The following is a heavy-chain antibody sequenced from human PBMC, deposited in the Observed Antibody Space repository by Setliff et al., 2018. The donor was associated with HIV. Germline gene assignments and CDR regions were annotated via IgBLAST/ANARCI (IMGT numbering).Heavy chain of an antibody. J-gene: IGHJ4*02. V-gene: IGHV4-4*08. CDR1: GGSIRSFF. CDR3: ALDPGYRRDY. Sequence: KTSETLSLTCTVSGGSIRSFFWSWIRQPPGKGLEWIGHINTSGSTNYNPSLKSRVTMSVDTSKNQFSLNLSPVTAADTAVYYCALDPGYRRDYWGQGTLVTVSS. CDR2: INTSGST. D-gene: IGHD5-12*01.